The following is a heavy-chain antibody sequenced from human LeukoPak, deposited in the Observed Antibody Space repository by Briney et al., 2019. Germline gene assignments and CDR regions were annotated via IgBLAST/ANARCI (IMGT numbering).Heavy chain of an antibody. CDR2: IYYSGST. Sequence: SETLSLTCTVSGGSISSSSYYWGWIRQPPGKGLEWIGSIYYSGSTNYNPSLKSRVTISVDTSKNQFSLKLSSVTAADTAVYYCARGGGDYYDSPPPTDYWGQGTLVTVSS. J-gene: IGHJ4*02. CDR3: ARGGGDYYDSPPPTDY. CDR1: GGSISSSSYY. V-gene: IGHV4-39*07. D-gene: IGHD3-22*01.